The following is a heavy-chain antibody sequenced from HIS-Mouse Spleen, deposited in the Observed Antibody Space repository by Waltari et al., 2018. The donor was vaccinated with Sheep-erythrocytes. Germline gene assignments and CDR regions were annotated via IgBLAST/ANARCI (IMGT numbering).Heavy chain of an antibody. Sequence: EVQLVESGGGLVKPGGSLRLSCAASGFTFSSFGMYWVRQAPGKGLEWVSSISSSSSYIYYADSVKGRFTISRDNAKNSLYLQMNSLRAEDTAVYYCARVASGATFDYWGQGTLVTVSS. J-gene: IGHJ4*02. CDR3: ARVASGATFDY. V-gene: IGHV3-21*01. D-gene: IGHD1-26*01. CDR1: GFTFSSFG. CDR2: ISSSSSYI.